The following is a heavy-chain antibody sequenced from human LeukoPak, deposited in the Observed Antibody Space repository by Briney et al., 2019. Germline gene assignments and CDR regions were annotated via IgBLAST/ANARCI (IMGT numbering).Heavy chain of an antibody. V-gene: IGHV4-34*01. J-gene: IGHJ5*02. Sequence: PSETLSLTCAVYGGSFSGYYWSWIRQPPGKGLELIGEINHSGSTNYNPSPKSRVTISVDTSKNQFSLKLSSVTAADTAVYYCARAGGVRWGWFDPWGQGTLVTVSS. CDR3: ARAGGVRWGWFDP. D-gene: IGHD3-10*01. CDR1: GGSFSGYY. CDR2: INHSGST.